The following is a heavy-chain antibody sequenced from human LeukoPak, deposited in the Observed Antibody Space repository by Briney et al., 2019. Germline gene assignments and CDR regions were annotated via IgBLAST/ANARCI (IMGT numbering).Heavy chain of an antibody. J-gene: IGHJ3*02. D-gene: IGHD3-22*01. Sequence: GESLKISCKGSGYSFTSYWIGWVRQRPGEGLELMGIIYSGDSDTRYRPSFRGQVIISADKSISTDYLQWSSLKDSDTAMYYCARPYVEYYSDSSGYYPGYDAFDIWGQGTMVTVSS. CDR3: ARPYVEYYSDSSGYYPGYDAFDI. CDR2: IYSGDSDT. V-gene: IGHV5-51*01. CDR1: GYSFTSYW.